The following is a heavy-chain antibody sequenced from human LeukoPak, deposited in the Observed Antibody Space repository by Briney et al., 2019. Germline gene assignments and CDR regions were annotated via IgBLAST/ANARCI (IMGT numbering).Heavy chain of an antibody. CDR2: ISSSSSYI. D-gene: IGHD2-2*01. V-gene: IGHV3-21*01. CDR3: ARVGGGYCSSTSCYCKD. CDR1: GFTFSSYS. J-gene: IGHJ4*02. Sequence: GGSLRLSCAASGFTFSSYSMNWVRPAPGEGLEWVSSISSSSSYIYYADSVKGRFTISRDNAKNSLYQQRNSLRAEDTAVYYCARVGGGYCSSTSCYCKDWGQGTLVTVSS.